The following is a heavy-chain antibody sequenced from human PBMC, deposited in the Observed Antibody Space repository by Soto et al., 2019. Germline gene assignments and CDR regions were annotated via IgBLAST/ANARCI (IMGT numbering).Heavy chain of an antibody. CDR1: GYTFTSYG. CDR2: ISAYNGNT. V-gene: IGHV1-18*01. Sequence: GASVKVSCKASGYTFTSYGISCVRQAPGQGLEWMGWISAYNGNTNYAQKLQGRVTMTTDTSTSTAYMELRSLRSDDTAVYYCASGLSYYYYYGMDVWGQGTTVTVSS. CDR3: ASGLSYYYYYGMDV. J-gene: IGHJ6*02.